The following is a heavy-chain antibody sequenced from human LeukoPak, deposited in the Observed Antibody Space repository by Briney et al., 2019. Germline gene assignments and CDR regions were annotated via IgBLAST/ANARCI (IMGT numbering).Heavy chain of an antibody. CDR2: ISYDATNE. CDR3: ARDVYRDSSWYSWGAFDI. D-gene: IGHD6-13*01. CDR1: GFTFSNHG. Sequence: GGSLRLSCAASGFTFSNHGIHWVRQAPGKGLEWVAVISYDATNEYYTDSVKGRFTISRDNSRNTLYLQMNSLRAEDTAVYYCARDVYRDSSWYSWGAFDIWGQGTMVTVSS. J-gene: IGHJ3*02. V-gene: IGHV3-30*03.